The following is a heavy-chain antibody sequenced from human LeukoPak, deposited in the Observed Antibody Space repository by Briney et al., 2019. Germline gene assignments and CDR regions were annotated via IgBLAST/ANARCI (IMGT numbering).Heavy chain of an antibody. CDR3: ATRIAVAGTGLWDY. J-gene: IGHJ4*02. Sequence: GASVKVSCKASGYTFTSYGISWVRQAPGQGLEWMGWISAYNGNTNYAQKFQGRVTITRNTSISTAYMELSSLRSEDTAVYYCATRIAVAGTGLWDYWGQGTLVTVSS. D-gene: IGHD6-19*01. CDR2: ISAYNGNT. CDR1: GYTFTSYG. V-gene: IGHV1-18*01.